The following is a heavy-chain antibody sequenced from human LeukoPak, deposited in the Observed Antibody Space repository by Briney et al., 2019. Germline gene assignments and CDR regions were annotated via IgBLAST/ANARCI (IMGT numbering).Heavy chain of an antibody. CDR1: GYTFTGYY. V-gene: IGHV1-2*02. J-gene: IGHJ4*02. D-gene: IGHD1-26*01. CDR3: ARTYSGSYATFPVRSEFDY. CDR2: INPNSGGT. Sequence: GASVKVSCKASGYTFTGYYMHWVRQAPGQGLEWMGWINPNSGGTNYAQKFQGRVTMTRDTSISTAYMELSRLRSDDTAVYYCARTYSGSYATFPVRSEFDYWGQGTLDTVSS.